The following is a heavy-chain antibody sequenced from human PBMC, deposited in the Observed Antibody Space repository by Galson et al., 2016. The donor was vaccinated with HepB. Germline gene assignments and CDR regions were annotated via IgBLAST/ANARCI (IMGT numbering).Heavy chain of an antibody. CDR2: INTDGSST. CDR3: ARGGYLTGRNFDY. V-gene: IGHV3-74*01. D-gene: IGHD3-9*01. Sequence: SLRLSCAASGFTFTTYWMHWVRQDPEKGLVWVSGINTDGSSTIYADSVKGRFTISRDNAKNTLSLQMNSLRAEDKDVYYCARGGYLTGRNFDYWGQGTLVTVSS. J-gene: IGHJ4*02. CDR1: GFTFTTYW.